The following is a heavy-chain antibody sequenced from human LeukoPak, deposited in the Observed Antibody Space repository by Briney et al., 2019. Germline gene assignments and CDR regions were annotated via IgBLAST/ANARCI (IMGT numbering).Heavy chain of an antibody. CDR1: GFTFSSYA. J-gene: IGHJ6*04. CDR3: AKDLSAGFGELSSDV. CDR2: ISGSGGST. D-gene: IGHD3-10*01. Sequence: GGSLRLSCAASGFTFSSYAMSWVRQAPGKGLEWVSAISGSGGSTYYADSVKGRFTISGDNSKNTLYLQMNSLRAEDTAVYYCAKDLSAGFGELSSDVWGKGTTVTVSS. V-gene: IGHV3-23*01.